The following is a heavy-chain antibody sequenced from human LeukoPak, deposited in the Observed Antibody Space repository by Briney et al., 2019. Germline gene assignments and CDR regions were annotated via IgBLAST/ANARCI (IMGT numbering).Heavy chain of an antibody. V-gene: IGHV4-30-4*01. D-gene: IGHD3-10*01. CDR2: IYYSGST. J-gene: IGHJ4*02. CDR3: ARGSGSYFFDY. Sequence: SQTLSLTCTVSGGSISSGDYYWSWIRQPLGKGLEWIGYIYYSGSTHYNPSLKSRVTISVDTSKNQFSLKLSSVTAADTAVYYCARGSGSYFFDYWGQGTLVTVSS. CDR1: GGSISSGDYY.